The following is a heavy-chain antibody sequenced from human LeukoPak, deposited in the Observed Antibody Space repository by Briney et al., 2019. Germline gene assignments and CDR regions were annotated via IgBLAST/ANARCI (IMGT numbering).Heavy chain of an antibody. D-gene: IGHD3-10*01. V-gene: IGHV3-11*01. CDR1: GFTFSDYY. CDR2: ITSSGSTI. J-gene: IGHJ6*03. Sequence: SGGSLRLSCAASGFTFSDYYMSWIRQAPGKGLEWVSYITSSGSTIYYADSVKGRFTISRDNAKNSLYLQMNSLRVEDTAVYYCARGSYGPHYYYYYYMDAWGKGTTVTVSS. CDR3: ARGSYGPHYYYYYYMDA.